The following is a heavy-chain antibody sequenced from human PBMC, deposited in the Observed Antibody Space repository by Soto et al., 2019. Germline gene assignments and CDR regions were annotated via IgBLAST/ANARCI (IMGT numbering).Heavy chain of an antibody. Sequence: EVQLLESGGVLVQPGGSLRLSCGASGFTFSTYAMAWVRQAPGKGLEWVSLISGSGVSTYYADSVKGRFTISRDNAKNTLVLQMNSLRADDTAIYYCAKEYALAGRSYYYYAMDAWGQGTTVTVSS. D-gene: IGHD6-13*01. CDR2: ISGSGVST. CDR3: AKEYALAGRSYYYYAMDA. V-gene: IGHV3-23*01. CDR1: GFTFSTYA. J-gene: IGHJ6*02.